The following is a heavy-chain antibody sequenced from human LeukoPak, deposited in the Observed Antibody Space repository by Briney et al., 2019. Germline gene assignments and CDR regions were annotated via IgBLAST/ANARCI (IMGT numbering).Heavy chain of an antibody. CDR1: GYTFTSFD. CDR2: MNPYTGKT. D-gene: IGHD7-27*01. J-gene: IGHJ4*02. V-gene: IGHV1-8*02. Sequence: ASVKVSCKTSGYTFTSFDINWVRQAAGQGLEWLGWMNPYTGKTGYAQKFQGRVTMTEDTSTDTAYMELSSLRSEDTAVYCCATINDHWGSLALDYWGQGTLVTVSS. CDR3: ATINDHWGSLALDY.